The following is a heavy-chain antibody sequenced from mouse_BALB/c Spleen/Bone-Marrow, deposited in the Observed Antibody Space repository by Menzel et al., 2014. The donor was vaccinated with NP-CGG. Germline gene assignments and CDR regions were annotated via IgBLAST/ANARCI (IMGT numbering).Heavy chain of an antibody. CDR2: ISYSGST. CDR3: ARSSSYDYDVGFAY. D-gene: IGHD2-4*01. V-gene: IGHV3-2*02. CDR1: GYSITRDYA. Sequence: EVKLVESGPGLVKPSQSLSLTCIVTGYSITRDYAWNWIRQFPGNKLEWMGYISYSGSTTYNPSLVSRISITRDTSRNQFFLQLNSVTTEDTATYYCARSSSYDYDVGFAYWGQGTLVTVSA. J-gene: IGHJ3*01.